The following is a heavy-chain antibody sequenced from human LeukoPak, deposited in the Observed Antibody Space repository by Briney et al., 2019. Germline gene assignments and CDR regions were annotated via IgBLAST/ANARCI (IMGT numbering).Heavy chain of an antibody. CDR1: GGSFSGYY. CDR3: ARGRYDGRGYYFDY. Sequence: SETLSLTCAVYGGSFSGYYWSWIRQPPGKGLEWIGEINHSGSTNYNPSLKGRVTISVDTSKNQFSQKLSSVTAADTAVYYCARGRYDGRGYYFDYWGQGTLVTVSS. D-gene: IGHD3-22*01. CDR2: INHSGST. J-gene: IGHJ4*02. V-gene: IGHV4-34*01.